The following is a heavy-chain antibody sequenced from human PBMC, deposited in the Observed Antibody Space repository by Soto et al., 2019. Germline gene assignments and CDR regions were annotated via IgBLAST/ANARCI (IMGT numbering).Heavy chain of an antibody. Sequence: GGSLRLSCAASGFTFSSYAMIWVRQAPGEGLEWVSAISGSGSSTYYADSVKGRFTISRDNSKNTVYLQMNSLRAEDTALYYCAKGYNSGWSFFDFWGQGTLVTVSS. J-gene: IGHJ4*02. CDR1: GFTFSSYA. V-gene: IGHV3-23*01. CDR3: AKGYNSGWSFFDF. CDR2: ISGSGSST. D-gene: IGHD6-19*01.